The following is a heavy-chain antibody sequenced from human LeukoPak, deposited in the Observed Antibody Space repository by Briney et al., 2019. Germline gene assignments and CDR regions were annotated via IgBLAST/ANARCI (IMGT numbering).Heavy chain of an antibody. J-gene: IGHJ4*02. CDR1: GYSFTSYW. D-gene: IGHD3-22*01. CDR2: IYPGDSDT. CDR3: ARLYYYDSSGYLGNYFDY. Sequence: PGESLKISCKGSGYSFTSYWIGWVRQMPGKGLEWMGIIYPGDSDTRYSPSFQGQVTISADKSISTAYLQWSSLKASDTAMYYCARLYYYDSSGYLGNYFDYWGQGTLVTVSS. V-gene: IGHV5-51*01.